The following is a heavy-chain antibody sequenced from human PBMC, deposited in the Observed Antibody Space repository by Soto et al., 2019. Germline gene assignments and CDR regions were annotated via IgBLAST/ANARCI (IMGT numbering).Heavy chain of an antibody. CDR3: AKEGEYSSGWDNFDY. D-gene: IGHD6-19*01. Sequence: GGSLRLSCAASGFTFSSYGMHWVRQAPGKGLEWVAIISYDGSNTYYADSVKGRFTISRDNSKNTLYLQMNSLRAEDTAVYYCAKEGEYSSGWDNFDYWGQGTLVTVSS. J-gene: IGHJ4*02. CDR1: GFTFSSYG. V-gene: IGHV3-30*18. CDR2: ISYDGSNT.